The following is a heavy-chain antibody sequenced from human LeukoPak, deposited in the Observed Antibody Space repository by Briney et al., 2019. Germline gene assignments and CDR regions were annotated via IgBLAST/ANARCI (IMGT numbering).Heavy chain of an antibody. CDR2: INPNSGGT. CDR1: GYTFTGYY. V-gene: IGHV1-2*02. J-gene: IGHJ3*02. D-gene: IGHD3-3*01. Sequence: ASVKVSCKASGYTFTGYYMHWVRQAPGQGLEWMGWINPNSGGTNYAQKFQGRVTMTRDTSISTAYMELSRLRSDDTAVYYCARGYYDFWSGYYDALDIWGQGTMVTVSS. CDR3: ARGYYDFWSGYYDALDI.